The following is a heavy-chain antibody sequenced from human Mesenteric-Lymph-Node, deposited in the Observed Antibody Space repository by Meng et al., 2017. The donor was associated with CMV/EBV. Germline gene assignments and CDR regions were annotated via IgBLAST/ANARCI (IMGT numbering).Heavy chain of an antibody. CDR1: GYTFTSYA. V-gene: IGHV7-4-1*02. CDR2: INTNAGDP. Sequence: KAAGYTFTSYARNWVRQAPGQGLEWMGWINTNAGDPTYAQGFTGRFVFSLDTSVSTAYLQISSLKAEDTAVYYCSRDRIAAAGWFDPWGQGTLVTVSS. D-gene: IGHD6-13*01. CDR3: SRDRIAAAGWFDP. J-gene: IGHJ5*02.